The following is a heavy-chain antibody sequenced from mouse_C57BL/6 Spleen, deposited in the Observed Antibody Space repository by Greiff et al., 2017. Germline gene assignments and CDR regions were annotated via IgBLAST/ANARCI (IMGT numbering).Heavy chain of an antibody. Sequence: LQESGAELVKPGASVKISCKASGYAFSSYWMNWVKQRPGKGLEWIGQIYPGDGDTNYNGKFKGKATLTADKSSSTAYMQLSSLTSEDSAVYFCARNYGSSYVERNFDYWGQGTTLTVSS. CDR3: ARNYGSSYVERNFDY. CDR1: GYAFSSYW. D-gene: IGHD1-1*01. V-gene: IGHV1-80*01. J-gene: IGHJ2*01. CDR2: IYPGDGDT.